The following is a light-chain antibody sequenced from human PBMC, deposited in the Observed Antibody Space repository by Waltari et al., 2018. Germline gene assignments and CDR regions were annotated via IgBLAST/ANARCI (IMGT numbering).Light chain of an antibody. J-gene: IGKJ4*01. CDR1: QCISNY. V-gene: IGKV1-9*01. CDR2: SAS. CDR3: QQLNSYPLT. Sequence: DIQLTQSPSFLSASVRDRVTITCRASQCISNYLAWYQQKPGKPPKLLIYSASTLQSGVPSRFSGSGSGTEFSLTISSLQPEDFATYYCQQLNSYPLTFGGGTKVEIK.